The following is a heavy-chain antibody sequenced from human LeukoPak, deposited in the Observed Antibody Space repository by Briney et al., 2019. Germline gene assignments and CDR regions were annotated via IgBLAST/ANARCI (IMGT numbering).Heavy chain of an antibody. CDR3: ARDRPTGASRVFVVQ. D-gene: IGHD2-15*01. CDR2: MSSGSRYI. J-gene: IGHJ4*02. CDR1: GFSFSTYA. Sequence: GGSLILSCTPSGFSFSTYAMTWVRQAPGKGLEWISSMSSGSRYIYYADSVRGRFTISRDNTKNSLYLLMNNLRAEDTAIYYCARDRPTGASRVFVVQWGQGTPVTVSS. V-gene: IGHV3-21*06.